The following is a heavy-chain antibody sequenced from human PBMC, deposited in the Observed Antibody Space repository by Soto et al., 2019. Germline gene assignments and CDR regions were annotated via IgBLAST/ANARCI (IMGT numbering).Heavy chain of an antibody. V-gene: IGHV1-18*01. CDR1: GYTFTSYG. CDR3: ARVISMTTVTKVYYYGMDV. J-gene: IGHJ6*02. D-gene: IGHD4-17*01. Sequence: ASVKVSCKASGYTFTSYGISWVRQAPGQGLEWMGWISAYNGNTNYAQKLQGRVTMTTETSTSIAYLELRSLRSDDTAVYYCARVISMTTVTKVYYYGMDVWGQGTTVTVSS. CDR2: ISAYNGNT.